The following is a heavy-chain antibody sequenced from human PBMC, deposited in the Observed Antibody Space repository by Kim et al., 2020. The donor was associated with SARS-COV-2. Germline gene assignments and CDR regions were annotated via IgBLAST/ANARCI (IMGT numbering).Heavy chain of an antibody. D-gene: IGHD6-19*01. CDR1: GGSLSSSSYY. J-gene: IGHJ6*03. Sequence: SETLSLTCTVSGGSLSSSSYYWGWIRQPPGKGLEWIGTAYYSGNTYYNPSLKSRVTISVDTSKNQFSLKLGSVTAADTAVYYCARHQRYGSGWYVAFYYYYMGVGGKGTTVTLSS. V-gene: IGHV4-39*01. CDR3: ARHQRYGSGWYVAFYYYYMGV. CDR2: AYYSGNT.